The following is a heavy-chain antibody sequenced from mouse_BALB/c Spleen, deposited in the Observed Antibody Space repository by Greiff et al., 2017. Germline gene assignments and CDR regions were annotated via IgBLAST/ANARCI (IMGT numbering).Heavy chain of an antibody. D-gene: IGHD2-4*01. CDR2: ISSGGSYT. V-gene: IGHV5-6*01. CDR1: GFTFSSYG. J-gene: IGHJ2*01. CDR3: ARPYDYDRPYYFDY. Sequence: EVKLMESGGDLVKPGGSLKLSCAASGFTFSSYGMSWVRQTPDKRLEWVATISSGGSYTYYPDSVKGRFTISRDNAKNTLYLQMSSLKSEDTAMYYCARPYDYDRPYYFDYWGQGTTLTVSS.